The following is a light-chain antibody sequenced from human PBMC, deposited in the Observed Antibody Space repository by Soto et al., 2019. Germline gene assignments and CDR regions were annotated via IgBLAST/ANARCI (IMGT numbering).Light chain of an antibody. Sequence: QSVLTQPASVSASPGQSITIPCTGTSSDVGSYNLVSWFQQHPGKVPKLLIYEGTKRPSGLSDRFSGSKSGNTASLTISGLQAEDEADYYCAAWDVSLNDLAFGGGTKLTVL. CDR2: EGT. CDR3: AAWDVSLNDLA. V-gene: IGLV2-23*01. CDR1: SSDVGSYNL. J-gene: IGLJ2*01.